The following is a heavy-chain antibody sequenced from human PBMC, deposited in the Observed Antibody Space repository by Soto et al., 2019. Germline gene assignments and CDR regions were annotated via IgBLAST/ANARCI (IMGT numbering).Heavy chain of an antibody. CDR1: GFTFSSYG. J-gene: IGHJ6*02. D-gene: IGHD6-6*01. Sequence: QVQLVESGGGVVQPGRSLGLSCAASGFTFSSYGMHWVRQAPGKGLEWVAVISYDGSNKYYADSVKGRFTISRDNSKNTLYLQMNSLRAEDTAVYYCAGAAPHYYYYGMDVWGQGTTVTVSS. CDR3: AGAAPHYYYYGMDV. CDR2: ISYDGSNK. V-gene: IGHV3-30*03.